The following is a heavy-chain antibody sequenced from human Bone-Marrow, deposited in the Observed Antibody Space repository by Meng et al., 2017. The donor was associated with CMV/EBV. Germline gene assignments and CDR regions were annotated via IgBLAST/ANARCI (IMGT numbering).Heavy chain of an antibody. J-gene: IGHJ6*02. CDR3: ARDRLRGYCSSTSCYPPTYYYGMDV. Sequence: ASVKVSCKASGYTFTSYGISWVRQAPGQGLEWMGWISAYNGNTNYAQKLQGRVTMTTDTSTSTAYMELRSLRSDDTAVYYCARDRLRGYCSSTSCYPPTYYYGMDVWGQGTTVTVS. V-gene: IGHV1-18*01. D-gene: IGHD2-2*01. CDR2: ISAYNGNT. CDR1: GYTFTSYG.